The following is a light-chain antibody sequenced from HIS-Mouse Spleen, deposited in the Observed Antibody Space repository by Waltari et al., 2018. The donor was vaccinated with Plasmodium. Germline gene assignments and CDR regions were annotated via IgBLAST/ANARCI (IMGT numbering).Light chain of an antibody. Sequence: SYELTQSPSVSVSPGQTARTTCPGDALPKNYAYWYQQKSGQAPVLVIYEDSKRPPGIPERFSGSSSGTMATLTISGAQVEDEADYYCYSTDSSGNHRVFGGGTKLTVL. J-gene: IGLJ3*02. CDR1: ALPKNY. V-gene: IGLV3-10*01. CDR3: YSTDSSGNHRV. CDR2: EDS.